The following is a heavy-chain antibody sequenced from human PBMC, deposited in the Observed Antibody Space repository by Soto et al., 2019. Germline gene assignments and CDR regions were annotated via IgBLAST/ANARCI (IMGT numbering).Heavy chain of an antibody. J-gene: IGHJ4*02. V-gene: IGHV3-64D*06. Sequence: EVQLVESGGGLVQPGGSLRLSCSASGFTFSSYAMHWVRQAPGKGLEYVSAISSNGGSTYYADSVKGRFTISRDNSKNTLYLQMSSLRAEDTAVYYCVKAGIVGATRRYYFDYWGQGTLVTVSS. CDR1: GFTFSSYA. D-gene: IGHD1-26*01. CDR3: VKAGIVGATRRYYFDY. CDR2: ISSNGGST.